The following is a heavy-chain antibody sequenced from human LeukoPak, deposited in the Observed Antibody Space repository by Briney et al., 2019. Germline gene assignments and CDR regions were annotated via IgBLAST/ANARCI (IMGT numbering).Heavy chain of an antibody. D-gene: IGHD4-17*01. CDR3: ARDAPYGEDPLDY. J-gene: IGHJ4*02. V-gene: IGHV1-69*04. CDR2: IIPILGIA. CDR1: GYTFTSYG. Sequence: SVKVSCKASGYTFTSYGISWVRQAPGQGLEWMGRIIPILGIANYAQKFQGRVTITADKSTSTAYMELSSLRSEDTAVYYCARDAPYGEDPLDYWGQGTLVTVSS.